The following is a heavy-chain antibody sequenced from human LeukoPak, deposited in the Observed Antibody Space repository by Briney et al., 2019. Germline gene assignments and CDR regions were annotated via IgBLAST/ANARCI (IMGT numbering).Heavy chain of an antibody. CDR3: AKDPRAVAVPNWYFDL. CDR1: GFTFSRYW. V-gene: IGHV3-74*01. J-gene: IGHJ2*01. CDR2: INPDGSTT. D-gene: IGHD6-19*01. Sequence: GESLRLSCAASGFTFSRYWTHWVRQTPGKGLEWVSRINPDGSTTTYADSVKGRFTISRDNAENTAYLQMNSLRAEDTAVYYCAKDPRAVAVPNWYFDLWGRGTLVTVSS.